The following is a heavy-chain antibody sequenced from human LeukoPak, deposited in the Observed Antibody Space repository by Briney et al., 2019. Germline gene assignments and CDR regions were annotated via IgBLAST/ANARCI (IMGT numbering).Heavy chain of an antibody. Sequence: GASAKVSCKTSGYTFTGYHMHWVRQAPGQGIEWMGWTNPISGDKNYAKKFQGRVTMTRNTSISTFYMELYSLAPDDTAVYFCAIGDWLSESSGYWGQGTLVTVSS. CDR2: TNPISGDK. CDR1: GYTFTGYH. D-gene: IGHD3-22*01. J-gene: IGHJ4*02. CDR3: AIGDWLSESSGY. V-gene: IGHV1-2*02.